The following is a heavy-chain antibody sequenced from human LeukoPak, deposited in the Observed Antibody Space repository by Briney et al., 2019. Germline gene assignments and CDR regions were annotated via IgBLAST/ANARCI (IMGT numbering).Heavy chain of an antibody. D-gene: IGHD3-3*01. CDR2: IKQDGSEK. J-gene: IGHJ6*03. CDR3: AKDGEIYDFSKDYYYMDV. CDR1: GFTFSSYW. Sequence: GGSLRLSCAAPGFTFSSYWTSWVRQAPGKGLEWVANIKQDGSEKYYVDSVKGRFTISRDNAKNSLYLQMNSLRAEDTAVYYCAKDGEIYDFSKDYYYMDVWGKGTTVTVSS. V-gene: IGHV3-7*01.